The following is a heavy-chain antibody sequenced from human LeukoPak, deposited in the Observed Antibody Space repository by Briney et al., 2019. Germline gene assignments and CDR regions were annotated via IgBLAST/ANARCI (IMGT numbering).Heavy chain of an antibody. CDR1: GFTFSNYW. CDR2: INRDGSEK. Sequence: PGGSLRLSCVASGFTFSNYWMTWVRQAPGKGLGWVANINRDGSEKYYVKSLKGRFTISRDNAEKSVYLQMNSLKVEDTAVDYCKVLTVPDVIQDYGMDVWGQGTTVIVSS. J-gene: IGHJ6*02. V-gene: IGHV3-7*01. D-gene: IGHD2-2*01. CDR3: KVLTVPDVIQDYGMDV.